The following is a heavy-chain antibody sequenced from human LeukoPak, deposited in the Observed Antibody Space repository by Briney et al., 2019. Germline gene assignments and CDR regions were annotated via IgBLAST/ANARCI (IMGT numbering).Heavy chain of an antibody. J-gene: IGHJ4*02. CDR1: GFTFSSYA. D-gene: IGHD1-26*01. CDR2: ISGSGGST. V-gene: IGHV3-23*01. CDR3: ATHTGYSGSRIDY. Sequence: GGSLRLSCAACGFTFSSYAMSWVRQAPGKGLEWVSAISGSGGSTYYADSVKGRFTISRDNSKNTLYLQMNSLRAEDTAVYYCATHTGYSGSRIDYWGQGTLVTVSS.